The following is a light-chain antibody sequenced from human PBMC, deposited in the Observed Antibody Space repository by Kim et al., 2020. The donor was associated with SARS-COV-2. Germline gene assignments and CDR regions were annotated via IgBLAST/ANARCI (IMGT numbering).Light chain of an antibody. V-gene: IGLV4-69*01. Sequence: QLVLTQSPSASASLGASVKLTCTLSSGHSSYAIAWHQQQPEKGPRYLMKLNSDGSHSKGDGSPDRFSGSSSGAERYLTISSLQSEDEADYYCQTWGTGTLFGGGTQLTVL. J-gene: IGLJ2*01. CDR2: LNSDGSH. CDR3: QTWGTGTL. CDR1: SGHSSYA.